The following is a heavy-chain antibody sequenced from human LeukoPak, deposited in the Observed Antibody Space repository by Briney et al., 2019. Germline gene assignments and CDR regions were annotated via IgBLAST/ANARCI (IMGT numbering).Heavy chain of an antibody. J-gene: IGHJ6*03. V-gene: IGHV1-2*02. D-gene: IGHD2-15*01. CDR2: INPNSGGT. CDR3: ARWYCSGGSCQRGYYYMDV. CDR1: GYTFTGYY. Sequence: ASVKVSCKASGYTFTGYYMHWVRQAPGQGLEWMGWINPNSGGTNYAQKLQGRVTMTRDTSISTDYMELSRLRSDDTAVYYCARWYCSGGSCQRGYYYMDVWGKGTTVTISS.